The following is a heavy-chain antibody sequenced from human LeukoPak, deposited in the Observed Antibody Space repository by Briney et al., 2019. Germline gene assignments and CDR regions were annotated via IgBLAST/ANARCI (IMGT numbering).Heavy chain of an antibody. V-gene: IGHV3-15*01. D-gene: IGHD4-17*01. Sequence: PGGSLRLSCAASGFTFSNAWMSWVRQAPGKGLEWVGRVKSKTDGGTTDYAAPVKGRFTISRDDSKNTLYLQINSLKTEDTAVYYCTTDTSPTVTNLPFDYWGQGTLVTVSS. CDR2: VKSKTDGGTT. CDR3: TTDTSPTVTNLPFDY. CDR1: GFTFSNAW. J-gene: IGHJ4*02.